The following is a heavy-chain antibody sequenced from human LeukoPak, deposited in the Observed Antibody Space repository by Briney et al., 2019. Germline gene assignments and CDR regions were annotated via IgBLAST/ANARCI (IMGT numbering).Heavy chain of an antibody. J-gene: IGHJ4*02. V-gene: IGHV3-21*04. Sequence: PVGSLRLSCAASGFTFSSYNMNWVRQAPGKELEWVSSISSSSSYISYANPAKGRFTISRADAKNSLSLQMNSLRAEATAAYYCASLEGRSSTPPFDYWGQGTLVTVSS. CDR2: ISSSSSYI. CDR3: ASLEGRSSTPPFDY. D-gene: IGHD2-2*01. CDR1: GFTFSSYN.